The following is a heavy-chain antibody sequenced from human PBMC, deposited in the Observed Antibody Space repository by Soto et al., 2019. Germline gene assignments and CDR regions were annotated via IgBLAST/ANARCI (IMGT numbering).Heavy chain of an antibody. V-gene: IGHV3-21*01. CDR1: GFTFSSYS. Sequence: GGSLRLSCAASGFTFSSYSMNWVRQAPGKGLEWVSSISSSGSYIYYADSVKGRFTISRDNAKNSLYLQMNSLRAEDTAVYYCARNIVVVPGAAYYYYGMDVWGQGTTVTVSS. CDR3: ARNIVVVPGAAYYYYGMDV. CDR2: ISSSGSYI. D-gene: IGHD2-2*01. J-gene: IGHJ6*02.